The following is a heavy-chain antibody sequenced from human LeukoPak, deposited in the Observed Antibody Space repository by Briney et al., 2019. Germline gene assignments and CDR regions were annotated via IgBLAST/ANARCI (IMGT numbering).Heavy chain of an antibody. J-gene: IGHJ4*02. Sequence: GGSLRLSCAASGFTFSSYEMNWVRQAPGKGLEWVSYISSSDNTIYYADSVKGRFTISRDNDKNSLYLQMNSLRAEDTAVYYCARDINWGGGYWGQGTLVTVSS. CDR3: ARDINWGGGY. CDR1: GFTFSSYE. D-gene: IGHD7-27*01. V-gene: IGHV3-48*03. CDR2: ISSSDNTI.